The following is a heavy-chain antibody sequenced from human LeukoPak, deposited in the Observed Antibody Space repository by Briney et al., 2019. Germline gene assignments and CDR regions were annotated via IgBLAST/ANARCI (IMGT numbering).Heavy chain of an antibody. J-gene: IGHJ4*02. Sequence: GGXXXLSCAASGFTFSSYAMSWVRQAPGKGLEWVSAISGSGGSTYYADSGKGRFTISRDNSKNTLYLQMNSLRAEDTAVYYCAKGPTYYDFWSGYYWGQGTLVTVSS. CDR1: GFTFSSYA. V-gene: IGHV3-23*01. D-gene: IGHD3-3*01. CDR3: AKGPTYYDFWSGYY. CDR2: ISGSGGST.